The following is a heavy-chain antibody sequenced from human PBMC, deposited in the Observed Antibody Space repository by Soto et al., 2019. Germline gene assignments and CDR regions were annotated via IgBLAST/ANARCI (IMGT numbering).Heavy chain of an antibody. V-gene: IGHV3-30*18. J-gene: IGHJ6*02. CDR3: AKDLEDSSGYYEHYYYYGMDV. CDR1: GFTFSSYG. D-gene: IGHD3-22*01. Sequence: QVQLVESGGGVVQPGRSLRLSCAASGFTFSSYGMHWVRQAPGKGLEWVAVISYDGSNKYYADSVKGRFTISRDNSKNTLYLQMNSLRAEDTAVYYCAKDLEDSSGYYEHYYYYGMDVWGQGTTVTVSS. CDR2: ISYDGSNK.